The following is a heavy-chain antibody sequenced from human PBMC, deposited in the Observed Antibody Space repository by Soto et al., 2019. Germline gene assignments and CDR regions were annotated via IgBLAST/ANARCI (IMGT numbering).Heavy chain of an antibody. CDR3: ARDPPFGSQLLGSFDY. V-gene: IGHV3-30-3*01. Sequence: PGGSLRLSCAASGFTFSSYAMHWVRQAPGKGLEWVAVISYDGSNKYYADSVKGRFTISRDNSKNTLYLQMNSLRAEDTAVYYCARDPPFGSQLLGSFDYWGPGTLVTVSS. CDR2: ISYDGSNK. D-gene: IGHD1-26*01. CDR1: GFTFSSYA. J-gene: IGHJ4*02.